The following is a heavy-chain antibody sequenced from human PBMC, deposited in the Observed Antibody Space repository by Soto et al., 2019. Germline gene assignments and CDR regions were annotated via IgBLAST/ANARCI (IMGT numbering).Heavy chain of an antibody. CDR2: IYHSGTI. Sequence: SETLSLTCAVSGDSISSSNWWSWVSQPPGKGLEWIGEIYHSGTINDNPSLKSRVTISIDKSKNQFSLKVSSVTAADTAVYYCARASAAGSTYNWFDPWGQGTLVTVSS. CDR3: ARASAAGSTYNWFDP. CDR1: GDSISSSNW. D-gene: IGHD6-13*01. V-gene: IGHV4-4*02. J-gene: IGHJ5*02.